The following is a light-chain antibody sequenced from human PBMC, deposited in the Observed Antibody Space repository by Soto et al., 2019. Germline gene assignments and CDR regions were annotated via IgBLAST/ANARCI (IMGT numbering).Light chain of an antibody. CDR3: CSYVGTYTFEV. CDR1: SSDVGDYNY. Sequence: QSVLTQPRSVSGSPGQSVTISCTGTSSDVGDYNYVSWYQQHPGKAPNLMIYDVSNRPSGVPDRFSGSKSGNTASLTISGLQAEDEADYYCCSYVGTYTFEVFGTGTKVTVL. CDR2: DVS. J-gene: IGLJ1*01. V-gene: IGLV2-11*01.